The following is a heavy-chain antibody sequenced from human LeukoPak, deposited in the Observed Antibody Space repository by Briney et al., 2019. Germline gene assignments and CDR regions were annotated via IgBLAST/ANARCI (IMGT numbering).Heavy chain of an antibody. V-gene: IGHV3-30-3*01. CDR2: ISYDGSNK. CDR1: GFTFSSYA. CDR3: AREGYTAYYYFDY. Sequence: PGGSLRLSCAASGFTFSSYAIHWVRQAPGKGLEGVAVISYDGSNKYYADSVKGRFTISRDNSKNTLYLQMNSLRAEDTAVYYCAREGYTAYYYFDYWGQGTLVTVSS. J-gene: IGHJ4*02. D-gene: IGHD3-16*02.